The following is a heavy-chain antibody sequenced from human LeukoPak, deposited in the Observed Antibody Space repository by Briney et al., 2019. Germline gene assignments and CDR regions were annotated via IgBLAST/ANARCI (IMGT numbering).Heavy chain of an antibody. V-gene: IGHV3-15*07. CDR1: GFTFSNAW. Sequence: GGSLRLSCAASGFTFSNAWMNWIRQAPGKGLEWVGRIKSKTDGGTTDYAAPVKGRFTISRDDSKNTLYPQMNSLKTEDTAVYYCTTDGTRYCSGGSCYSSYYYGMDVWGQGTTVTVSS. D-gene: IGHD2-15*01. CDR3: TTDGTRYCSGGSCYSSYYYGMDV. J-gene: IGHJ6*02. CDR2: IKSKTDGGTT.